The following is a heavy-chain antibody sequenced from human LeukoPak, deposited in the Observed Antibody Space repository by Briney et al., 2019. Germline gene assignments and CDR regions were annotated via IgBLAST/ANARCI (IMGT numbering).Heavy chain of an antibody. CDR1: GVSISSHY. CDR2: IYYSGST. V-gene: IGHV4-59*11. CDR3: AREVPAAIPPVGHYCYYYMDV. D-gene: IGHD2-2*01. J-gene: IGHJ6*03. Sequence: PSETLSLTCTVSGVSISSHYWSWLRQPPGKGLEWLGYIYYSGSTNYNPSLKSRVTISVDTSKNQFSLKLSSVTAADTAVYYCAREVPAAIPPVGHYCYYYMDVWGKGTTVTVSS.